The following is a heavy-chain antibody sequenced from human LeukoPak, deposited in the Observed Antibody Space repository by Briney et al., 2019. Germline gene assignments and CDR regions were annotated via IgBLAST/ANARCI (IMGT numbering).Heavy chain of an antibody. J-gene: IGHJ4*02. CDR3: ARDSQYLKITMIVVVIDY. Sequence: PGGSLRLSCAASGFTFSSYEMNWVRQAPGKGLEWVSYISSSGSTIYYADSVKGRFTISRDNAKNSLYLQMNSLRAEDTAVYYCARDSQYLKITMIVVVIDYWGQGTLVTVSS. V-gene: IGHV3-48*03. D-gene: IGHD3-22*01. CDR1: GFTFSSYE. CDR2: ISSSGSTI.